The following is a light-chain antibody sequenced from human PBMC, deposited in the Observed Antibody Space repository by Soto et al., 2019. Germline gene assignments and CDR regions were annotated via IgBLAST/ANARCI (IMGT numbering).Light chain of an antibody. Sequence: DIQMTQSPSTLSASIGDRVTITCRASQSISDWLAWHQQKPGKAPKLLIYKASSLESGVPSRFSGSGSGTEFNLTISSLQPDDFATYYCQQYDSYWTFGQGTKVDIK. V-gene: IGKV1-5*03. CDR3: QQYDSYWT. J-gene: IGKJ1*01. CDR1: QSISDW. CDR2: KAS.